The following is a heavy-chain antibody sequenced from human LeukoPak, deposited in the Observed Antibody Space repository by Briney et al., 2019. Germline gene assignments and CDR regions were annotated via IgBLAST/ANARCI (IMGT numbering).Heavy chain of an antibody. D-gene: IGHD1-7*01. CDR1: GGSISSYY. Sequence: SETLSLTCTVSGGSISSYYWRGIRQPPGKGLEWIGYIYYSGSTNYNPSLKSRVTISVDTSKNQFSLKLSSVTAADTAVYYCARAPGWNYPYYFDYWGQGTLVTVSS. V-gene: IGHV4-59*01. J-gene: IGHJ4*02. CDR2: IYYSGST. CDR3: ARAPGWNYPYYFDY.